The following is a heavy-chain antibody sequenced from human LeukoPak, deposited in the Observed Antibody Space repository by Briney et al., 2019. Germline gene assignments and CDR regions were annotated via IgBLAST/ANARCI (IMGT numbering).Heavy chain of an antibody. J-gene: IGHJ4*02. V-gene: IGHV3-48*03. CDR3: AREVLGHMVRGAPTGYFDY. D-gene: IGHD3-10*01. CDR1: GFTFSSYE. Sequence: GGSPRLSCAASGFTFSSYEMNWVRQAPGKGLEWVSYISSSGSTIYYADSVKGRFTISRDNAKSSLYLQMNSLRAEDTAVYYCAREVLGHMVRGAPTGYFDYWGQGTLVTVSS. CDR2: ISSSGSTI.